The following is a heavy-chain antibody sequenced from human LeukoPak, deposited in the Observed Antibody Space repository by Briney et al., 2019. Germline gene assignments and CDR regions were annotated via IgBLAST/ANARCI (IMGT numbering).Heavy chain of an antibody. V-gene: IGHV3-30*02. Sequence: PGRPLRLSCAASGFTFSSYGMHWVRQAPGKGLEWVAFIRYDGSNKYYADSVKGRFTISRDNSKNTLYLQMNSLRAEDTAVYYCAKVIRSLVVVAAYAFDIWGQGTMVTVSS. CDR2: IRYDGSNK. J-gene: IGHJ3*02. D-gene: IGHD2-15*01. CDR3: AKVIRSLVVVAAYAFDI. CDR1: GFTFSSYG.